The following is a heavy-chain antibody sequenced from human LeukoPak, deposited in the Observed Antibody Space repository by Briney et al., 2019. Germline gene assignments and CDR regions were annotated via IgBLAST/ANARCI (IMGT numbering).Heavy chain of an antibody. CDR2: IKEDGSER. CDR3: ARLDYYINSSYYGFDY. D-gene: IGHD3-22*01. V-gene: IGHV3-7*01. Sequence: GGSLRLSCAASGFTFSSYWMSWVRQAPRKGLEWVASIKEDGSERYYVDSVKGRFTISRDNAKNSLYLQMNSLRAEDTAVYYWARLDYYINSSYYGFDYWGQGTLVTVSS. J-gene: IGHJ4*02. CDR1: GFTFSSYW.